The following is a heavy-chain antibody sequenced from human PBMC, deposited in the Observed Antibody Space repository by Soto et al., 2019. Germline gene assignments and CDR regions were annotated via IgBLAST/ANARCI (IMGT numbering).Heavy chain of an antibody. CDR1: GYSISSGYY. CDR3: ARERGRSGGSCYLHWFDP. J-gene: IGHJ5*02. D-gene: IGHD2-15*01. Sequence: PSETLSLTCAVSGYSISSGYYWGWIRQPPGKGLEWIGSIYHSGSTYYNPSLKSRVTISVDTSKNQFSLKLSSVTAADTAVYYCARERGRSGGSCYLHWFDPWGQGTLVTVSS. V-gene: IGHV4-38-2*02. CDR2: IYHSGST.